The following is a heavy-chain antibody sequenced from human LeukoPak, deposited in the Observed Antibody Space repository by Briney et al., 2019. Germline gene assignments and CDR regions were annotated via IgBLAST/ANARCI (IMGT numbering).Heavy chain of an antibody. J-gene: IGHJ4*02. D-gene: IGHD4-17*01. CDR3: ARGKGNSTVTD. CDR2: ISSSGSTI. CDR1: GFTFSSYE. V-gene: IGHV3-48*03. Sequence: PGGSLRLSCAASGFTFSSYEANCVRHAPGKGLEWVSYISSSGSTIYYADSVKGRFTISRDNAKNSLYLQMNSLRAEDTAVYYCARGKGNSTVTDWGQGTLVTVSS.